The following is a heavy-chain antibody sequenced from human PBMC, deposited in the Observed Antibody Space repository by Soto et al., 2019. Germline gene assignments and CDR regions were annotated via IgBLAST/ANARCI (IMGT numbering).Heavy chain of an antibody. CDR2: ISYDGSNK. V-gene: IGHV3-30*18. J-gene: IGHJ4*02. D-gene: IGHD5-18*01. CDR1: GFTFHMYG. CDR3: AKETYSYGSEFDY. Sequence: QVQLVESGGGVVQPGNSLRLSCAASGFTFHMYGMHWVRQAPGKGLEWVAVISYDGSNKYYADSVKGRFTISRDNSKNTLYLQMNSLRAEDTAVYYCAKETYSYGSEFDYWGQGTLVTVSS.